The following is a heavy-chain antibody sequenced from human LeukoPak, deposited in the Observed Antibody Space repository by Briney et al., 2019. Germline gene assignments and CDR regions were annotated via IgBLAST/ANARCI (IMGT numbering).Heavy chain of an antibody. CDR3: ARDHRHYYGSSGYYLDY. Sequence: PSETLSLTCTVSGGSISSYYWSWIRQPPGKGLEWIGYIYYSGSTNYNPSLKSRVTISVDTSKNQFSLKLSSVTAADTAVYYCARDHRHYYGSSGYYLDYWGQGTLVTVSS. D-gene: IGHD3-22*01. CDR2: IYYSGST. CDR1: GGSISSYY. V-gene: IGHV4-59*01. J-gene: IGHJ4*02.